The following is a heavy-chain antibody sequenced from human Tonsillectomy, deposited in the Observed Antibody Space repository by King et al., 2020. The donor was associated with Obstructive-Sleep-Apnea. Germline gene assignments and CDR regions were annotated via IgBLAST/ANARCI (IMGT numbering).Heavy chain of an antibody. CDR1: GYTFTIYY. Sequence: QLVQSGAEVKKPGASVKVSCKASGYTFTIYYIHWLRQAPGQGLEWMGIINPSGGSTSYEQKFQGRVTMNRDTSTSTVYMELSSVRSEDTSVYYCARGPSYDADYPYYFDYWGQGTLVTVSS. V-gene: IGHV1-46*01. J-gene: IGHJ4*02. CDR2: INPSGGST. D-gene: IGHD4-17*01. CDR3: ARGPSYDADYPYYFDY.